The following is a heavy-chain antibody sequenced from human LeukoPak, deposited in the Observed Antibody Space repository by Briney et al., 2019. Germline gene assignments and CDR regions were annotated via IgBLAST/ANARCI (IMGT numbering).Heavy chain of an antibody. CDR3: ARQYSDTLRAFDY. CDR1: GGSISSSNNY. J-gene: IGHJ4*02. CDR2: IHYRGNT. D-gene: IGHD1-26*01. V-gene: IGHV4-39*01. Sequence: SETLSLTCTVSGGSISSSNNYWGWIRQPPGKGLEWIGSIHYRGNTYYNPSLKSRVTISVGTSKTRFSLELSSVTAADTAIYYCARQYSDTLRAFDYWGQGTLVTVSS.